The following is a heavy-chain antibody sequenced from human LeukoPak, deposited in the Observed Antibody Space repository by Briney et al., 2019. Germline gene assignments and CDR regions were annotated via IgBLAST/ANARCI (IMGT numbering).Heavy chain of an antibody. CDR2: ISYDGSNK. J-gene: IGHJ5*02. V-gene: IGHV3-30-3*01. Sequence: PGGSLRLSCAASGFTFSSYAMHWVRQAPGKGLERVAVISYDGSNKYYADSVKGRFTISRDNSKNTLYLQMNSLRAEDTAVYYCASLVPGIAAAGTGWFDPWGQGTLVTVSS. CDR3: ASLVPGIAAAGTGWFDP. D-gene: IGHD6-13*01. CDR1: GFTFSSYA.